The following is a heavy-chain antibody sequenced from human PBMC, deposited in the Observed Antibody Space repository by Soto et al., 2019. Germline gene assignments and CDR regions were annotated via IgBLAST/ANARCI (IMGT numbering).Heavy chain of an antibody. CDR1: GFTFSSYG. V-gene: IGHV3-30*18. Sequence: QVQLVESGGGVVQPGRSLRLSCAASGFTFSSYGMHWVRQAPGKGLEWVAVISYDGSNKYYADSVKGRFTISRDNSKNTLYLQMNSLRAEDTAVYYCAKAHDSSGYYAFDIWGQGTMVTVSS. J-gene: IGHJ3*02. CDR2: ISYDGSNK. D-gene: IGHD3-22*01. CDR3: AKAHDSSGYYAFDI.